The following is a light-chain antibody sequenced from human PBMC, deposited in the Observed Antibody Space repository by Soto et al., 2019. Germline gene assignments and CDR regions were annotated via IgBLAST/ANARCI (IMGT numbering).Light chain of an antibody. J-gene: IGKJ2*01. CDR3: QQYITSPPMYT. V-gene: IGKV3-20*01. Sequence: PGERATLSCRASQSVSSRYLAWYQQKPGQAPRLLIYGASNRATGIPDRFSGSGSGTEFTLTISRLEPEDFAVYYCQQYITSPPMYTFGQGTKLEIE. CDR2: GAS. CDR1: QSVSSRY.